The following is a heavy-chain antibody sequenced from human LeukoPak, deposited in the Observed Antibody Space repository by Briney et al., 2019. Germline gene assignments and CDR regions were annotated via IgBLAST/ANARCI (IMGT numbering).Heavy chain of an antibody. Sequence: GASVKVSCKASGYTFTVYYMHWVRQAPGQGLEWMGSINPNSGATNYAREFQGRVTMTRDTSITTAYMDLSRLTSDDTAVFYCARDSLGFGPPWYFDYWGQGTLVTVSS. CDR2: INPNSGAT. CDR1: GYTFTVYY. D-gene: IGHD3/OR15-3a*01. CDR3: ARDSLGFGPPWYFDY. J-gene: IGHJ4*02. V-gene: IGHV1-2*02.